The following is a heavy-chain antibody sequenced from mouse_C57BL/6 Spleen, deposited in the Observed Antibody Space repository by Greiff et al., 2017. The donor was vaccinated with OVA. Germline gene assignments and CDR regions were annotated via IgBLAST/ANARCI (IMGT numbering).Heavy chain of an antibody. CDR2: INPNNGGT. CDR3: ARGGNYYAMDD. Sequence: EVQLQQSGPELVKPGASVKISCKASGYTFTDYYMNWVKQSHGKSLEWIGDINPNNGGTSYNQKFKGKATLTVDKSSSTAYMELRSLTSEDSGVYYCARGGNYYAMDDWGQGTSVTVSS. V-gene: IGHV1-26*01. CDR1: GYTFTDYY. J-gene: IGHJ4*01.